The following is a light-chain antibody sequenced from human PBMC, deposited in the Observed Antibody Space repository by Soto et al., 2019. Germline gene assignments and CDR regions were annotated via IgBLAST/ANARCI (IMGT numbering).Light chain of an antibody. V-gene: IGLV1-47*01. CDR3: AAWDDSLSGLV. CDR1: SSNIGSNY. Sequence: QSVLTQPPSASPTPGQRVTISCSGSSSNIGSNYVYWYQQLPGTAPKLLIYRNNQRPSGVPDRFSGSKSGTSASLAISGLRSEDEADYYCAAWDDSLSGLVFGGGTELTVL. J-gene: IGLJ2*01. CDR2: RNN.